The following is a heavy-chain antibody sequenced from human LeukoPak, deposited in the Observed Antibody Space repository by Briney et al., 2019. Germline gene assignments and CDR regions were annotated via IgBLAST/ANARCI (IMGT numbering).Heavy chain of an antibody. CDR2: IYTSGST. D-gene: IGHD3-3*01. CDR3: ARETVEDDFWSGYFPDDY. J-gene: IGHJ4*02. V-gene: IGHV4-61*02. CDR1: GGSFSSGSYY. Sequence: PSETLSLTCTVCGGSFSSGSYYWSWIRQPAGKGLEWIGRIYTSGSTNYNPSLKSRVTISVDTSKNQFSLKLSSVTAADTAVYYCARETVEDDFWSGYFPDDYWGQGTLVTVSS.